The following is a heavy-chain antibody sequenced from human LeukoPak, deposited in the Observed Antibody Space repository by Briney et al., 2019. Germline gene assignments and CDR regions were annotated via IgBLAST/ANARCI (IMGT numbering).Heavy chain of an antibody. D-gene: IGHD3-22*01. CDR2: INPNSGGT. Sequence: ASVKVSCKASGYTLTGYYMHWVRQAPGQGLEWMGWINPNSGGTNYAQKFQGRVTMTRDTSISTAYMELSRLRSDDTAVYYCARELAYYDSSGYSREADYWGQGTLVTVSS. CDR3: ARELAYYDSSGYSREADY. V-gene: IGHV1-2*02. J-gene: IGHJ4*02. CDR1: GYTLTGYY.